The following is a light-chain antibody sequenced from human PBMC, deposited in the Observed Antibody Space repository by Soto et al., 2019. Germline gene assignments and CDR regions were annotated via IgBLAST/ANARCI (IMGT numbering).Light chain of an antibody. CDR2: DVS. V-gene: IGLV2-11*01. Sequence: QSALTQPRSVSGSPGQSVTISCTGTSSDVGGYDYVSWYQHHPGTAPKLMIYDVSMRPSGVPDRFSGSKSGSTASLTISGLQAEDEGDYYCCSYAGSYTFSVFGTGTKVTVL. J-gene: IGLJ1*01. CDR1: SSDVGGYDY. CDR3: CSYAGSYTFSV.